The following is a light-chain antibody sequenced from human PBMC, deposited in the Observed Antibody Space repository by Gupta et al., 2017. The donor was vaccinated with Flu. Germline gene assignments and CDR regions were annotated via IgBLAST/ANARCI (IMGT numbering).Light chain of an antibody. Sequence: KEKITITSRASQTISRNLYKYQQKPDQYPTILIKYASHTFSGVPSRFSGSRFGTNFTLPINGLEAEDAATNYCLQCAGLPRTFGQGTKLGIK. CDR1: QTISRN. CDR2: YAS. CDR3: LQCAGLPRT. V-gene: IGKV6-21*01. J-gene: IGKJ2*01.